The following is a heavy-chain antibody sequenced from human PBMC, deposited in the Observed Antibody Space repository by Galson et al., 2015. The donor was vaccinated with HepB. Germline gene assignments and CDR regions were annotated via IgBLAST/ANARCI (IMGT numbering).Heavy chain of an antibody. D-gene: IGHD6-19*01. V-gene: IGHV3-30*18. Sequence: SLRLSCAASGFAFRQFGMHWVRQAPGKGLEWVAVVSYEGSNKYYADSVKGRFTISRDDSKNTLYLQMNSLTTEDTAVYYCAKAPSVAGTSLHYCYYYGMDVWGQGTTVTVSS. CDR2: VSYEGSNK. CDR3: AKAPSVAGTSLHYCYYYGMDV. CDR1: GFAFRQFG. J-gene: IGHJ6*02.